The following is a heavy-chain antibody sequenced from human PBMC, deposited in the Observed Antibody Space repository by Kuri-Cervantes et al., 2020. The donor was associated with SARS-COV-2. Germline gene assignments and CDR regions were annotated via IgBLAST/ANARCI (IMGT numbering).Heavy chain of an antibody. CDR1: GFTFSSYA. J-gene: IGHJ6*03. CDR2: IYSGGST. CDR3: ASLTYCSSTSCFPYYYYYMDV. D-gene: IGHD2-2*01. Sequence: GGSLRLSCAASGFTFSSYAMHWVRQAPGKGLEWVSVIYSGGSTYYADSVKGRFTISRHNSKNTLYLQMNSLRAEDTAVYYCASLTYCSSTSCFPYYYYYMDVWGKGTTVTVSS. V-gene: IGHV3-53*04.